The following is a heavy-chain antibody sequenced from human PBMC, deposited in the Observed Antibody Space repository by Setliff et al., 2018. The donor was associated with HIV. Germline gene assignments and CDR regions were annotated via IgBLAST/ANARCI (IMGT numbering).Heavy chain of an antibody. D-gene: IGHD2-2*01. CDR1: GGSFSSGGYY. CDR3: ARAGGGRGSTSCPEAYYYYYMDV. Sequence: SETLSLTCTVSGGSFSSGGYYWSWIRQLPGKGLEWIGYIYYSGSTYYNPSLKSRITISVGTSENQFSLKVSSVTAADTAVYYCARAGGGRGSTSCPEAYYYYYMDVWGKGTSVT. J-gene: IGHJ6*03. CDR2: IYYSGST. V-gene: IGHV4-31*03.